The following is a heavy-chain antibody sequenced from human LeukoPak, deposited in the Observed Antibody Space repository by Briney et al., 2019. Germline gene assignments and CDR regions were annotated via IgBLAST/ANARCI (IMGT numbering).Heavy chain of an antibody. Sequence: SQTLSLTCTVSGGSISSGDYYWSWIRQPPGKGLEWIGYIYYSGSTYYNPSLKSRVTISVDTSKNQFSLNLSSVTAADTAVYYCARDQIAARMSDYWGQGTLVTVSS. V-gene: IGHV4-30-4*08. CDR3: ARDQIAARMSDY. CDR1: GGSISSGDYY. J-gene: IGHJ4*02. D-gene: IGHD6-6*01. CDR2: IYYSGST.